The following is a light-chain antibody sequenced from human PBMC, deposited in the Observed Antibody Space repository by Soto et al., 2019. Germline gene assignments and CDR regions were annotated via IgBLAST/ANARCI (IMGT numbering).Light chain of an antibody. CDR3: NSYTSRATGV. J-gene: IGLJ2*01. CDR1: SSDVGGYNY. V-gene: IGLV2-14*01. CDR2: EVS. Sequence: QSALTQPASVSGSPGQSITISCTGTSSDVGGYNYVSWYQQHPGRAPKLIIFEVSNRPSGVPDRFSGSKSDNTASLTISGLQAEDEADYYCNSYTSRATGVFGGGTKVTVL.